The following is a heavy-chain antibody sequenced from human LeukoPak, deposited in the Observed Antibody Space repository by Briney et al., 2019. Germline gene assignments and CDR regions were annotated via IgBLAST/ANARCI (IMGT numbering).Heavy chain of an antibody. J-gene: IGHJ4*02. CDR2: INHSGST. CDR3: ARGGGWYESEYYFDY. V-gene: IGHV4-34*01. CDR1: GGSFSGYY. D-gene: IGHD6-19*01. Sequence: SETLSLTCAVYGGSFSGYYWSWIRQPPGMGLEWIGEINHSGSTNYNPSLKSRVTISVDTSKNQLSLKLSSVTAADTAVYYCARGGGWYESEYYFDYWGQGTLVTVSS.